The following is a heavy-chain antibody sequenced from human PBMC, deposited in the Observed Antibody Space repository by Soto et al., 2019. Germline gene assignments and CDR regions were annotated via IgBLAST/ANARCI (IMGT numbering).Heavy chain of an antibody. CDR2: INSDGSSA. Sequence: PGGSLRLSCAASGFTFSNYWMHWVRQAPGKGLVWVSRINSDGSSASYADSVKGRFTISRDNAKNTLYLQMNSLRAEDTAVYYCARDTMALLYYFDYWGQGTLVTVSS. J-gene: IGHJ4*02. CDR1: GFTFSNYW. D-gene: IGHD1-1*01. V-gene: IGHV3-74*01. CDR3: ARDTMALLYYFDY.